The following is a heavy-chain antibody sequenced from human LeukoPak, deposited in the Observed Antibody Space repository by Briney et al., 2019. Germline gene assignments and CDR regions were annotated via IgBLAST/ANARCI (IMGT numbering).Heavy chain of an antibody. CDR2: IYHSGST. D-gene: IGHD1-26*01. Sequence: SETLSLTWTVSGGSICSGGYYWSWIRQPPGKGLEWIGYIYHSGSTYYNPSLKSRVTISVDRSKNQFSLKLSSVTAADTAVYYCARHRSGTYYAWYYFDSWGQGTLVTVSS. CDR3: ARHRSGTYYAWYYFDS. J-gene: IGHJ4*02. V-gene: IGHV4-30-2*01. CDR1: GGSICSGGYY.